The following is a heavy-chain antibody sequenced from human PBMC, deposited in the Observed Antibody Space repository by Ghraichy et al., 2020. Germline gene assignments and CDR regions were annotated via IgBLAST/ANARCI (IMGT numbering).Heavy chain of an antibody. CDR2: ISSSSTTI. Sequence: LSLTCAASGFTFSSYSMNWVRQAPGKGLELVSYISSSSTTIYYTDSVKGRFTISRDNAKNSLYLQMNSLRDEDTAVYYCARDYSSSWYTGMDVWGQGATVTVSS. CDR1: GFTFSSYS. J-gene: IGHJ6*02. CDR3: ARDYSSSWYTGMDV. V-gene: IGHV3-48*02. D-gene: IGHD6-13*01.